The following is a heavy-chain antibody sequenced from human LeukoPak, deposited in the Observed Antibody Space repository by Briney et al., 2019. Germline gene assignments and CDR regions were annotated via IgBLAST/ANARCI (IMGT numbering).Heavy chain of an antibody. D-gene: IGHD6-19*01. CDR3: AKDRIAVAGYFFGY. CDR1: GFTFSSYW. V-gene: IGHV3-23*01. J-gene: IGHJ4*02. Sequence: GGSLRLSCAASGFTFSSYWMSWVRQAPGKGLEWVSGINGNGGSTYYADSVKGRFTISRDNSKNTLYLQMNSLRGEDTAVYYCAKDRIAVAGYFFGYWGQGTVVTVSS. CDR2: INGNGGST.